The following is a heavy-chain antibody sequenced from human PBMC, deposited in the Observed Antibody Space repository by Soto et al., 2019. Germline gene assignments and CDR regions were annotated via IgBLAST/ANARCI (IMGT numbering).Heavy chain of an antibody. CDR3: AREDIQDIVVVVVAPEGLGY. CDR2: MSGYHGNS. CDR1: GYTFTSYG. J-gene: IGHJ4*02. D-gene: IGHD2-15*01. Sequence: QVQLVQSGAEVKKPGASVKVSYKASGYTFTSYGISWVRQAPGQGLEWMGRMSGYHGNSNYTKNLQGRVTMTTDTSTSTAYMELRSLRSDDTAVYYCAREDIQDIVVVVVAPEGLGYWGQATLVTVSS. V-gene: IGHV1-18*01.